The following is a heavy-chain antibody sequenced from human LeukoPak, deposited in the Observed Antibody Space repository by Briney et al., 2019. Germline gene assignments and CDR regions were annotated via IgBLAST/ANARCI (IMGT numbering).Heavy chain of an antibody. Sequence: SETLSLTCTVSGVSISSSNSYWGWIRQPPGKGLEWIGSIYYSGNTYYNASLKSQVSISIDTSKNQFSLKLSSVTAADTAVYYCARGSFSYGDSVDYWGQGTLVTVSS. J-gene: IGHJ4*02. V-gene: IGHV4-39*07. CDR1: GVSISSSNSY. CDR2: IYYSGNT. CDR3: ARGSFSYGDSVDY. D-gene: IGHD4-17*01.